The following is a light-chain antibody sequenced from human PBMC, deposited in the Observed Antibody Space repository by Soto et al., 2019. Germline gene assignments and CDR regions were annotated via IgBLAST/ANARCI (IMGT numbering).Light chain of an antibody. Sequence: EIVMTQSPASLSVSPGEGATVSCRASQSIDTNLAWYQQKPGQAPRLLIYGASTRATGIPARFSGSGSGTEFTLTISSLQSEDFTVYYCHQYYHRPPWTFGQGTKVEIK. V-gene: IGKV3-15*01. CDR2: GAS. J-gene: IGKJ1*01. CDR1: QSIDTN. CDR3: HQYYHRPPWT.